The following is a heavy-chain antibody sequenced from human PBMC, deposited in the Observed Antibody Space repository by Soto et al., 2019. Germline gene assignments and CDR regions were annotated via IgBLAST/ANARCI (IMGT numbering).Heavy chain of an antibody. D-gene: IGHD2-2*01. CDR2: IYYSGST. CDR1: GCSISSSMYC. J-gene: IGHJ6*02. V-gene: IGHV4-39*01. CDR3: ARHRYSTSPQKNKPHYGMDV. Sequence: SETLSLTWPFAGCSISSSMYCWGWIRQPPGKGLEWIGSIYYSGSTYYNPSLKSRVTISVDTSKNQFSLKLSSVTAADTAVYYCARHRYSTSPQKNKPHYGMDVWGQGTTVTVSS.